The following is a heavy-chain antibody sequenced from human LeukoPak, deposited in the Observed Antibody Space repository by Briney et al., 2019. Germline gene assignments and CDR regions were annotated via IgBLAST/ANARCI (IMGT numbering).Heavy chain of an antibody. CDR1: VGSISSYL. V-gene: IGHV4-59*01. D-gene: IGHD3-22*01. CDR3: ARGGWLKTDWFDP. J-gene: IGHJ5*02. CDR2: IYHSGGT. Sequence: SETLSLTCTVSVGSISSYLWSWIRQSPWKGREFVGYIYHSGGTTYNPSLKSRVTMSVDTSRNQFSLKLSSVTAADTAVYYCARGGWLKTDWFDPWGQGTLVTVSS.